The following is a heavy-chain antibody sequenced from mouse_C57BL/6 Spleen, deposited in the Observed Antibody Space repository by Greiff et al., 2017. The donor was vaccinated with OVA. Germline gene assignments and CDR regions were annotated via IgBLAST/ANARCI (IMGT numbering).Heavy chain of an antibody. CDR2: IWSGGST. CDR3: ARAEITTVAGYFDV. J-gene: IGHJ1*03. Sequence: VQLVESGPGLVQPSQSLSITCTVSGFSLTSYGVHWVRQSPGQGLEWLGVIWSGGSTDYNAAFISRLSISKDNSKSQVFFKMNSLQADDTAIYYCARAEITTVAGYFDVWGTGTTVTVSS. V-gene: IGHV2-2*01. D-gene: IGHD1-1*01. CDR1: GFSLTSYG.